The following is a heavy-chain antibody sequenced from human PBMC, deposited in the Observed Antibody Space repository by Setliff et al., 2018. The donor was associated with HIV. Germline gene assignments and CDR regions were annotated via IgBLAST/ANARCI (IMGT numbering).Heavy chain of an antibody. V-gene: IGHV3-11*06. CDR1: GFNFSDYY. Sequence: GSLRLSCAASGFNFSDYYMSWIRQAPGKGLKWVSYISSSSSYTNYADSVKGRFTISRDNSQDTLFLQMNSLRPEDTAIYYCARDPYSSGWNEYLSYYSYYNMDVWGQGTTVTVSS. CDR2: ISSSSSYT. CDR3: ARDPYSSGWNEYLSYYSYYNMDV. J-gene: IGHJ6*02. D-gene: IGHD6-19*01.